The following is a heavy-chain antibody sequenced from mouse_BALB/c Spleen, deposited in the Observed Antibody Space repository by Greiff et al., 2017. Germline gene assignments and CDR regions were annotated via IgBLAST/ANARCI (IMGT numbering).Heavy chain of an antibody. J-gene: IGHJ1*01. V-gene: IGHV14-3*02. CDR1: GFNIKDTY. CDR2: IDPANGNT. D-gene: IGHD2-3*01. CDR3: ARSDGYYWYFDV. Sequence: EVQLQQSGAELVKPGASVKLSCTASGFNIKDTYMHWVKQRPEQGLEWIGRIDPANGNTKYDPKFQGKATITADTSSNTDYLQLSSLTSEDTAVYYCARSDGYYWYFDVWGAGTTVTVSS.